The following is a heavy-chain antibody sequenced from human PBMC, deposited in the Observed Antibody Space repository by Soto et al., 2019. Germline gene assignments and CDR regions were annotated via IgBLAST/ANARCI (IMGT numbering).Heavy chain of an antibody. J-gene: IGHJ4*02. CDR2: INPSGGST. CDR3: ASSTTVTEIDY. CDR1: GYTFTSYY. V-gene: IGHV1-46*03. D-gene: IGHD4-17*01. Sequence: QVQLVQSGAEVKKPGASVKVSCKASGYTFTSYYMHWVRQAPGQGLEWMGIINPSGGSTSYAQKFQGRVSRTGEKSTSTVYMELSSRRSEDTVVYYCASSTTVTEIDYWGQGTLVTVSS.